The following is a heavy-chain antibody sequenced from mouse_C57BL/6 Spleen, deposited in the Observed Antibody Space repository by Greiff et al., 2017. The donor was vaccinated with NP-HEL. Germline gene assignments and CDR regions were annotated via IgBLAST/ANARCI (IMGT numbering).Heavy chain of an antibody. D-gene: IGHD3-2*02. CDR1: GYTFTSYW. J-gene: IGHJ3*01. CDR3: ARAGSSGYGGFAY. Sequence: QVQLQQPGAELVMPGASVKLSCKASGYTFTSYWMHWVKQRPGQGLEWIGEIDPSDSYTNYNQKFKGKSTLTVYKSSSTAYMQLSSLTSEDSAVYYCARAGSSGYGGFAYWGQGTLVTVSA. V-gene: IGHV1-69*01. CDR2: IDPSDSYT.